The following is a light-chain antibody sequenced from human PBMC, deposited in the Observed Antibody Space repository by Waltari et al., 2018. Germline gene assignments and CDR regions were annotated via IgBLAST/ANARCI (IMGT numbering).Light chain of an antibody. Sequence: QLVLTQSPSASASLGASVKLTCTLSSGHSTYAIAWHQQQPGKGPRYLMKVDSNGGHFKGDGIPDRCSGSSSGTGRYLTISSLQSDDEADYYCQTWVTGIRVVFGGGTKLTVL. CDR3: QTWVTGIRVV. V-gene: IGLV4-69*02. CDR2: VDSNGGH. CDR1: SGHSTYA. J-gene: IGLJ2*01.